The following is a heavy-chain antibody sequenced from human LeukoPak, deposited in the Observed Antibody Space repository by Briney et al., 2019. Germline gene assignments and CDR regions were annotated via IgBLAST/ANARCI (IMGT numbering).Heavy chain of an antibody. D-gene: IGHD3-3*01. J-gene: IGHJ4*02. CDR3: ARDGHEGEWLV. V-gene: IGHV4-59*01. CDR1: GGSTSSYY. Sequence: PSETLSLTCTVSGGSTSSYYWSWIRQPPGKGLEWIGYIYYSGSTNYNPSLKSRVTISVDTSKNQFSLKLSSVTAADTAVYYCARDGHEGEWLVWGQGTLVTVSS. CDR2: IYYSGST.